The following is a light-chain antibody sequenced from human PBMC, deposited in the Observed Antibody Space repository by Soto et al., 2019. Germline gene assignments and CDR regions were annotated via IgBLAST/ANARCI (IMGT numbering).Light chain of an antibody. V-gene: IGKV1-5*03. J-gene: IGKJ1*01. CDR3: QQYNTSPWT. CDR2: KAS. Sequence: DIQITQSPSTLSGSVGDRVTITCRASQTISSWLAWYQQKPGKAPKLIIYKASTLESGVPSRFSGSGSGTEFTLTISSLQPDDFAIYSCQQYNTSPWTFGQGPRWIS. CDR1: QTISSW.